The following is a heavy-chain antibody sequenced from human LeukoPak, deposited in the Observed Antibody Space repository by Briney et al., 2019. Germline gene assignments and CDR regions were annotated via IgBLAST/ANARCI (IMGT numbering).Heavy chain of an antibody. Sequence: SETLSLTCTVSGGSISRYYGSWVRQPPGKGLEWVGYIYYSGNTYYNTSLRSRVTISVDTSKNQFSLKLTSVTAADTAVYYCAKSNGYGLVDIWGQGTMVTVSS. V-gene: IGHV4-59*01. CDR3: AKSNGYGLVDI. J-gene: IGHJ3*02. CDR1: GGSISRYY. D-gene: IGHD3-10*01. CDR2: IYYSGNT.